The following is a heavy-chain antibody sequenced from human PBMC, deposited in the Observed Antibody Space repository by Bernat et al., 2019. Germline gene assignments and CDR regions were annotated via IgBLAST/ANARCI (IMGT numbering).Heavy chain of an antibody. J-gene: IGHJ5*01. CDR2: IKARSEGETT. Sequence: EVQLVESGGGLVKPGESLRVSCAASGFTFNNVRVTWVRQAPGKGLEWVGRIKARSEGETTDYAAPVKGRFTISRDDSKNMLFLQMNSLKIEDTAIYYCTTWDSWGQGTLVTVSS. V-gene: IGHV3-15*01. CDR3: TTWDS. CDR1: GFTFNNVR.